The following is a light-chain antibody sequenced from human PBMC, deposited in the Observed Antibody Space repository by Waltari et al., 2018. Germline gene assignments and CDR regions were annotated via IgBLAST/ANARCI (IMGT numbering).Light chain of an antibody. CDR3: QHYVRLPAT. CDR1: QSISRT. CDR2: GAS. J-gene: IGKJ1*01. Sequence: EIVLTQSPGTLSLSPGERATLSCRASQSISRTLAWYQQKPGQAPRLLIYGASNRASGIPDKFSGTGSGTDFSLTISRLEPEDFAVYFCQHYVRLPATFGQGTKVEI. V-gene: IGKV3-20*01.